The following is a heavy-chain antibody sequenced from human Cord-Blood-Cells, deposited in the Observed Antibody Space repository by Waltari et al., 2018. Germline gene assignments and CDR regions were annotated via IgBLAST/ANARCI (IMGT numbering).Heavy chain of an antibody. V-gene: IGHV4-39*01. CDR1: GGSISSSSYY. D-gene: IGHD3-3*01. CDR3: ARGRIFGVVIEGWFDP. CDR2: IYYSGST. J-gene: IGHJ5*02. Sequence: QLQLQESGPGLVKPSETLSLTFTVSGGSISSSSYYWDWIRQPPGKGLEWIGSIYYSGSTYYNPSLKSRVTISVDTSKNQFSLKLSSVTAADTAVYYCARGRIFGVVIEGWFDPWGQGTLVTVSS.